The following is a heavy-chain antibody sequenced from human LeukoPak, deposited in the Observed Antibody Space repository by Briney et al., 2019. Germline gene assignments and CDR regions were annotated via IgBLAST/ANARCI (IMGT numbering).Heavy chain of an antibody. V-gene: IGHV1-2*02. J-gene: IGHJ4*02. CDR2: INPNSGGT. CDR1: GYTFTGYY. CDR3: ARGYGDYPLYLDY. Sequence: ASVKVSCKASGYTFTGYYMHWVRQAPGQGLEWVGWINPNSGGTNYAQKFQGRVTMTRDTSISTAYMELSRLRSDDTAVYYCARGYGDYPLYLDYWGQGTLVTVSS. D-gene: IGHD4-17*01.